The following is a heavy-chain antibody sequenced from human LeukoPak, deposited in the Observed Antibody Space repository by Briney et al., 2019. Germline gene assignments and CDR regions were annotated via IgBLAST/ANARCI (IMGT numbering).Heavy chain of an antibody. J-gene: IGHJ4*02. Sequence: GRSLRLSCAASGFTFSSYGMHWVRQAPGKGLEWVAVIWYDGSNKYYADSVKGRFTISRDNSKNTLYLQMDSLRAEDTAVYYCARAPGVGAPYYFDYWGQGTLVTVSS. CDR2: IWYDGSNK. D-gene: IGHD1-26*01. CDR3: ARAPGVGAPYYFDY. CDR1: GFTFSSYG. V-gene: IGHV3-33*01.